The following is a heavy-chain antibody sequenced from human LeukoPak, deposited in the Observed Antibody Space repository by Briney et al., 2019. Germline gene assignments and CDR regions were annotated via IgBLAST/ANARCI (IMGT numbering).Heavy chain of an antibody. Sequence: PSETLSLTCAVYGGSFSGYYWSWIRQPAGKGPEWIGRIYTSGSTNYNPSLKSRFTISVDISKNQFSLKLSSVTAADTAVYYCARDRQYYYMDVWGKGTTVTVSS. D-gene: IGHD6-6*01. J-gene: IGHJ6*03. V-gene: IGHV4-4*07. CDR1: GGSFSGYY. CDR3: ARDRQYYYMDV. CDR2: IYTSGST.